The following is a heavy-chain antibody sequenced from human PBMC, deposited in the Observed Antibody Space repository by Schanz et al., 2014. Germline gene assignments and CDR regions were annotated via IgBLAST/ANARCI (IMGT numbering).Heavy chain of an antibody. CDR3: ARDTLWFGDINDAFDV. J-gene: IGHJ3*01. CDR1: GFTFSGYA. V-gene: IGHV3-21*01. Sequence: EVPLLESGGGLVQPGGSLRLSCAASGFTFSGYAMSWVRQAPGKGLEWVSSISATSNFVHYAASVEGRFTVSRDNEXXXXXRPLPFLPVXXXXXXXXARDTLWFGDINDAFDVWGHGTMVTVS. CDR2: ISATSNFV. D-gene: IGHD3-10*01.